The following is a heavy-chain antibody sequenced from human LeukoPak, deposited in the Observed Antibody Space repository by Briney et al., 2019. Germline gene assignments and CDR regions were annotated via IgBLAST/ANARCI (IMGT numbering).Heavy chain of an antibody. CDR2: ISSSSSTI. V-gene: IGHV3-48*01. CDR1: GFTFSSYS. J-gene: IGHJ5*02. Sequence: GGSLRLSCAASGFTFSSYSMNWVRQAPGKGLEWALYISSSSSTIYYADSVKGRFTISRDNAKNSLYLQMNSLRAEDTAVYYCARFTSGYYNWFDPWGQGTLVTVSS. CDR3: ARFTSGYYNWFDP. D-gene: IGHD3-3*01.